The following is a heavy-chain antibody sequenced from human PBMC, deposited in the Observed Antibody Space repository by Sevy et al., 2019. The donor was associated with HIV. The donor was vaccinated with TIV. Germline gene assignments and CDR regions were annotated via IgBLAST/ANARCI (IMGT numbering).Heavy chain of an antibody. Sequence: GGSLRLSCAASGFTFSGSAMHWVRQASGKGLEWVGRIRSKANSYATAYAASVKGRFTISRDDSKNTAYLQMNSLKTEDMAVYYCTRSGDFWSGFDYWGQGTLVTVSS. CDR2: IRSKANSYAT. CDR3: TRSGDFWSGFDY. J-gene: IGHJ4*02. CDR1: GFTFSGSA. V-gene: IGHV3-73*01. D-gene: IGHD3-3*01.